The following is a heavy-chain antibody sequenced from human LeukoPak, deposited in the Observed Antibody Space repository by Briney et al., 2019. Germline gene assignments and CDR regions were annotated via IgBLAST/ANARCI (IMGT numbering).Heavy chain of an antibody. CDR3: ARRTPEIGAFDI. Sequence: SETLSLTCTVSGGSISSSSYYWGWIRQPPGKGLEWIGSIYYSGSTYYNPSLKSRVTISVDTSKNQFSLKLSSVTAADTAVYYCARRTPEIGAFDIWGQGTMVTVSP. V-gene: IGHV4-39*01. J-gene: IGHJ3*02. CDR1: GGSISSSSYY. CDR2: IYYSGST.